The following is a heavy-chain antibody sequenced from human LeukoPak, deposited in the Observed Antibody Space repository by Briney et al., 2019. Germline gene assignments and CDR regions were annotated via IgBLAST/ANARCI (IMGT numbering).Heavy chain of an antibody. Sequence: ASVKVSCKASGGTFSSYAISWVRQVPGQGLEWMGWINTNTGNPTYAQGFTGRFVFSLDTSVSTAYLQISSLKAEDTAVYFCARYGSASGASGSDAFDVWGQGTMVTVSS. CDR3: ARYGSASGASGSDAFDV. CDR2: INTNTGNP. CDR1: GGTFSSYA. V-gene: IGHV7-4-1*02. J-gene: IGHJ3*01. D-gene: IGHD3-10*01.